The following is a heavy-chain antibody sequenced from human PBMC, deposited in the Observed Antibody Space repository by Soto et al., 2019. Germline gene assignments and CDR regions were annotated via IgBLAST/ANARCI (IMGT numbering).Heavy chain of an antibody. Sequence: SETLSLTCTVSGGSISSYYWSWIRQPPGKGLEWIGYIYYSGSTNYNPSLKRRVTISIDTSKNQFSLNLNSVTAADTATYYCARHTLILTGYWVDHWGQGTLVTVSS. V-gene: IGHV4-59*08. CDR3: ARHTLILTGYWVDH. CDR1: GGSISSYY. D-gene: IGHD3-9*01. CDR2: IYYSGST. J-gene: IGHJ4*02.